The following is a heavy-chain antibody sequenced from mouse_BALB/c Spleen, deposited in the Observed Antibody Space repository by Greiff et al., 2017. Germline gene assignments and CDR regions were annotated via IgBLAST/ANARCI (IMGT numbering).Heavy chain of an antibody. CDR2: ISSGSSTI. D-gene: IGHD2-10*02. V-gene: IGHV5-17*02. CDR3: ARSGYGNLYAMDY. J-gene: IGHJ4*01. Sequence: EVQLVESGGGLVQPGGSRKLSCAASGFTFSSFGMHWVRQAPEKGLEWVAYISSGSSTIYYADTVKGRFTISRDNPKNTLFLQMTSLRSEDTAMYYCARSGYGNLYAMDYWGQGTSVTVSS. CDR1: GFTFSSFG.